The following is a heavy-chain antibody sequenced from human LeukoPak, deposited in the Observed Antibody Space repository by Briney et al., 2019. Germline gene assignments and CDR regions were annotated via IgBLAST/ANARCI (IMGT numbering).Heavy chain of an antibody. CDR1: GGSISSYY. Sequence: SETLSLTSTVSGGSISSYYWSWIRQPPGKGLEWIGYIYYSGSTNYNPSLKSRVTISVDTSKNQFSLKLSSVTAADTAVYYCARLLWFGELKLDYYGMDVWGQGTTVTVSS. CDR2: IYYSGST. CDR3: ARLLWFGELKLDYYGMDV. D-gene: IGHD3-10*01. J-gene: IGHJ6*02. V-gene: IGHV4-59*01.